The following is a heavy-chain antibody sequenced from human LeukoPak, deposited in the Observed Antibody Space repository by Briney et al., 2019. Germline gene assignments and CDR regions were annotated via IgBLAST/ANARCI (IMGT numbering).Heavy chain of an antibody. J-gene: IGHJ4*02. CDR2: IYHSGST. D-gene: IGHD6-13*01. CDR3: VREGGYSSSLPPPIDY. V-gene: IGHV4-4*02. Sequence: SGTLSLTCAVSGDSISNSHWWSWVRQPPGKGLEWIGEIYHSGSTIYNPSLKSRVTISVDKSKNQFSLKLNSVTAADTAVYYCVREGGYSSSLPPPIDYWGQGTLVTVSS. CDR1: GDSISNSHW.